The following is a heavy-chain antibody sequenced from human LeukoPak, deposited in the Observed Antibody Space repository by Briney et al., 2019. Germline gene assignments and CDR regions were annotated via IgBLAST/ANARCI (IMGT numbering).Heavy chain of an antibody. CDR1: GYSISSGYY. CDR2: IYHSGST. D-gene: IGHD1-26*01. J-gene: IGHJ6*03. V-gene: IGHV4-38-2*02. Sequence: PSETLSLTCTVSGYSISSGYYWGWIRQPPGKGLEWIGSIYHSGSTYYNPSLKSRVTILVDTSKNQFSLKLSSVTAADTAVYYCARIVGATTYYYYYMDVWGKGTTVTVSS. CDR3: ARIVGATTYYYYYMDV.